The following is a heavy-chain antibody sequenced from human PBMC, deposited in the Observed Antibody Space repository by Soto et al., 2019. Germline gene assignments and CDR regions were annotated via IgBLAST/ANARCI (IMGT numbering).Heavy chain of an antibody. Sequence: SETLSLTCTVSGGSISSSSYYWGWIRQPPGKGLEWIGSIYYSGSTYYNPSLKSRVTISVDTSKNQFSLKLSSVTAADTAVYYCARHPDYAYFYWFDPWGQGTLVTVSS. CDR1: GGSISSSSYY. V-gene: IGHV4-39*01. D-gene: IGHD3-16*01. J-gene: IGHJ5*02. CDR3: ARHPDYAYFYWFDP. CDR2: IYYSGST.